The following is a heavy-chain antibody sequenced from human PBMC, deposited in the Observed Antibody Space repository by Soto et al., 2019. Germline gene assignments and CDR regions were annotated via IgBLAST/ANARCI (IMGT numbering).Heavy chain of an antibody. CDR1: GHSISSGYY. V-gene: IGHV4-38-2*01. CDR3: ARGADIMATTGDAFDI. CDR2: VHHNGNT. J-gene: IGHJ3*02. D-gene: IGHD5-12*01. Sequence: PSETLSLTCAVSGHSISSGYYWGWIRQPPGKGLEWIGNVHHNGNTYYNPSLKSRVTISLRTSKNQFSLKLSSVTAADTAVYYCARGADIMATTGDAFDIWGQGTMVTVSS.